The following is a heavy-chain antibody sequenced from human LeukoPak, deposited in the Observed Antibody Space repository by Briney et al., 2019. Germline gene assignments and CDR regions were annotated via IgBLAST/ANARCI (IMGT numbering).Heavy chain of an antibody. CDR1: GFTFSSYA. D-gene: IGHD2-15*01. V-gene: IGHV3-23*01. J-gene: IGHJ4*02. CDR2: ISGSGDST. Sequence: GGSLRLPCAASGFTFSSYAMSWVRQAPGKGLEWVSSISGSGDSTYYADSVKGRFFISRDSAKNTWHLQLNSLRGEDTAVYYCAGASSNGVAIDATSFDLWGQGTRVIVSS. CDR3: AGASSNGVAIDATSFDL.